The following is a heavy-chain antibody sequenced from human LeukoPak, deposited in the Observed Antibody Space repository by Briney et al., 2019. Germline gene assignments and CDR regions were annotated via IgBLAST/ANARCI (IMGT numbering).Heavy chain of an antibody. D-gene: IGHD2-21*02. CDR3: ARTVVTAIPYIDY. J-gene: IGHJ4*02. V-gene: IGHV1-24*01. CDR1: GYTLTELS. Sequence: ASVKVSCKVSGYTLTELSMHWVRQAPGKGLEWMGGFDPEDGETKYAQKFQGRVTITADKSTSTAYMELSSLRSEDTAVYYCARTVVTAIPYIDYWGQGTLVTVSS. CDR2: FDPEDGET.